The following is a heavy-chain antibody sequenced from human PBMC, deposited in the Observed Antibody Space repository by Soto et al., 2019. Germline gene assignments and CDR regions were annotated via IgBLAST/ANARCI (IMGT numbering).Heavy chain of an antibody. CDR2: IYSSGRT. D-gene: IGHD6-13*01. CDR1: GGSIINYY. J-gene: IGHJ5*01. CDR3: ARQTTYSSSWFDY. V-gene: IGHV4-4*07. Sequence: SETLSLTCTVSGGSIINYYWTWIRQPAGKGLEWVGRIYSSGRTSYNPSLKSRLTMSVDTSKNQFSLKLTSVNAADTALYYCARQTTYSSSWFDYWGHGTLVTVSS.